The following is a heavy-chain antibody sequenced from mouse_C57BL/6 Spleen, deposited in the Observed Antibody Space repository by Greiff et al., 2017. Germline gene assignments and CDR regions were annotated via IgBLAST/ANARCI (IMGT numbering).Heavy chain of an antibody. J-gene: IGHJ4*01. CDR3: ARLNYYGGAMDY. CDR1: GFSFTSYG. Sequence: VKLVESGPGLVAPSQSLSITCTVSGFSFTSYGVHWVRQPPGKGLEWLVVIWSDGSTTYNSALKSRLSISKDNSKSQVFLKMNSLQTDDTAMYYCARLNYYGGAMDYWGQGTSVTVSS. CDR2: IWSDGST. V-gene: IGHV2-6*03. D-gene: IGHD1-1*01.